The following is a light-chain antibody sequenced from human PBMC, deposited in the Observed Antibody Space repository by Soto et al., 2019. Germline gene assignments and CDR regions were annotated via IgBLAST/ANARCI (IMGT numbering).Light chain of an antibody. CDR1: QSVSSN. J-gene: IGKJ4*01. V-gene: IGKV3-15*01. Sequence: EIVMTQSPATLSVSPGERATLSCRASQSVSSNLAWYQQKPGQAPRLLIYGASTRATGVPARFSGSGSGTXXTLTISSLQSEDFAVYYCQQYSDWPLSFGGGTKVEIK. CDR2: GAS. CDR3: QQYSDWPLS.